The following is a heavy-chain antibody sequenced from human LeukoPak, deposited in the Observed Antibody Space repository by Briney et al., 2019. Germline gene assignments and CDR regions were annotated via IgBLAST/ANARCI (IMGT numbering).Heavy chain of an antibody. V-gene: IGHV5-51*01. Sequence: GESLKISCKGSGYSFTSYWIGWVRQMPGKGLEWMGIIYLGDSDTRYSPSFEGQVTISADMSIRTAYLQWSSLKASDTAMYYCARRIAGAGSDYWGQGTLVTVSS. J-gene: IGHJ4*02. CDR3: ARRIAGAGSDY. CDR1: GYSFTSYW. D-gene: IGHD6-13*01. CDR2: IYLGDSDT.